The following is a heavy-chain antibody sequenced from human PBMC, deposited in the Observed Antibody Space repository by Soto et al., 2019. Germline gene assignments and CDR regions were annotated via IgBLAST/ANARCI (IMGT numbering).Heavy chain of an antibody. Sequence: PGGSLRLSCEASGFTFNIYAMNWVRQAPGKGLEWVSATSLSGDSTYFADSVKGRFMIPRDNSKNTLYLQMNSLRAEDTAIYHCARTLAVAVPWYYGMDVWGQGTTVTVSS. CDR2: TSLSGDST. CDR3: ARTLAVAVPWYYGMDV. CDR1: GFTFNIYA. J-gene: IGHJ6*02. D-gene: IGHD6-19*01. V-gene: IGHV3-23*01.